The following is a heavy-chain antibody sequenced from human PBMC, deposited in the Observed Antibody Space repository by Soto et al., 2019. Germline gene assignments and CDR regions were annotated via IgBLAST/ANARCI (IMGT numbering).Heavy chain of an antibody. D-gene: IGHD3-16*01. J-gene: IGHJ4*02. CDR3: ARHAAYDSVWGKSDGSDY. Sequence: QLQLQESGPGLVKPSETLSLACTVSGGSISSNSYYWDWIRQPPGKGLEWIGSMYYSGATYHNPSLQSRVTICVDTSKNQFSLHRSSVTAADTAVYYCARHAAYDSVWGKSDGSDYWGQGTLVTVSS. V-gene: IGHV4-39*01. CDR2: MYYSGAT. CDR1: GGSISSNSYY.